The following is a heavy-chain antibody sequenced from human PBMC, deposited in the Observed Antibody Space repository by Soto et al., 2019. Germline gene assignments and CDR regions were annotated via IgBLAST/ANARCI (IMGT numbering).Heavy chain of an antibody. CDR1: GGTFRGYY. D-gene: IGHD2-21*01. J-gene: IGHJ4*02. CDR3: ASLPAYCGGDCFDY. CDR2: IYYSGGT. Sequence: PSETQSLTCAVYGGTFRGYYWSWIRQPPGKGLEWIGSIYYSGGTYYNPSLKSRVTISVDTSKNQFSLKLTSVTAADTAVYYCASLPAYCGGDCFDYWGQGTLVTVSS. V-gene: IGHV4-34*01.